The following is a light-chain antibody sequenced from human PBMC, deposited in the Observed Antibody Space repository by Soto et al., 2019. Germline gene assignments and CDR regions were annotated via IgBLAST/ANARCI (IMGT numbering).Light chain of an antibody. Sequence: QPVLTQSSSASASLGSSVKLTCTLSSGHSSYIIAWHQQQPGKAPRYLMKLEGSGSYNKGSGVPDRFSGSSSGADRYLTISNLQFEDDDDYYCETWDSNTHTVFGGGTKLTVL. CDR1: SGHSSYI. CDR2: LEGSGSY. CDR3: ETWDSNTHTV. J-gene: IGLJ3*02. V-gene: IGLV4-60*02.